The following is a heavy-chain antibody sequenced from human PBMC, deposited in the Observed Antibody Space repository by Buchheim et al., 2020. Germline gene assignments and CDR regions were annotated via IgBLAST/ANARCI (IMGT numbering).Heavy chain of an antibody. CDR3: ARAPDMFYDYVWGSYRYTTHGSVY. V-gene: IGHV3-21*01. CDR1: GFTFSSYS. D-gene: IGHD3-16*02. J-gene: IGHJ4*02. CDR2: ISSSSSYI. Sequence: EVQLVESGGGLVKPGGSLRLSCAASGFTFSSYSMNWVRQTPGKGLQWVSSISSSSSYIYYADSVKGRFTISRDNAKNSLYLQMNSLRVEDTAVYYCARAPDMFYDYVWGSYRYTTHGSVYWGQGT.